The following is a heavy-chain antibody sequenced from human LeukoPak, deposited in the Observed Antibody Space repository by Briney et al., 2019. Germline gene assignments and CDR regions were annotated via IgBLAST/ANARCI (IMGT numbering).Heavy chain of an antibody. CDR3: ARSYYYDSSGYYRSFDY. Sequence: GASVKVSCKASGYTFTSYDINWVRQATGQGLEWMGWMNPNSGNTGYAQKFQGRVTMTRNTSISTAYMELSSLRSEDTAVYYCARSYYYDSSGYYRSFDYWGQGTLVTVSS. CDR2: MNPNSGNT. J-gene: IGHJ4*02. CDR1: GYTFTSYD. V-gene: IGHV1-8*01. D-gene: IGHD3-22*01.